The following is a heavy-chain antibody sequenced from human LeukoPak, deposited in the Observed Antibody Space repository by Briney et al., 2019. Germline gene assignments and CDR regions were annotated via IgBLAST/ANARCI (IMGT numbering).Heavy chain of an antibody. CDR3: ARLGWGGAWNHYLYYYMDV. CDR1: GFTFTSYW. Sequence: GGSLRLSCAASGFTFTSYWMSWVRQAPGKGLEGVANIKQDGSEKYYVDSVKGRFTISRDNAKNSLYLQMNSLRAEDTAVYYCARLGWGGAWNHYLYYYMDVWGKGTAVTVS. CDR2: IKQDGSEK. J-gene: IGHJ6*03. V-gene: IGHV3-7*01. D-gene: IGHD3-10*01.